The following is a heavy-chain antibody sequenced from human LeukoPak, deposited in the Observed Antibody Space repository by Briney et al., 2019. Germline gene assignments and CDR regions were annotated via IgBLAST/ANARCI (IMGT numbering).Heavy chain of an antibody. CDR3: AKRGVVIRVIPVGFHKEAYYFDS. D-gene: IGHD3-22*01. CDR2: ISDTGKKT. J-gene: IGHJ4*02. CDR1: GITLSNYG. V-gene: IGHV3-23*01. Sequence: PGGSLRLSCAVSGITLSNYGMTWVRQAPGKGLEWVAGISDTGKKTNYADSVKGRFTISRDNPQNTLYLQMNSLRAEDTAVYFCAKRGVVIRVIPVGFHKEAYYFDSWGQGALVTVSS.